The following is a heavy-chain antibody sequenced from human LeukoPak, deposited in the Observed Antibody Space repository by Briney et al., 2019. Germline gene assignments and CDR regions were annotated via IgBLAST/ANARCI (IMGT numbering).Heavy chain of an antibody. J-gene: IGHJ4*02. CDR2: IYYSGGT. D-gene: IGHD3-22*01. CDR1: GGSISSGGYY. V-gene: IGHV4-31*03. Sequence: PSETLSLTCTVSGGSISSGGYYWSWIRQHPGKGLEWIGYIYYSGGTYYNPSLKSRVTISVDTSKNQFSLKLSSVTAADTAVYYCARAHDSSGYYWGQGTLVTVSS. CDR3: ARAHDSSGYY.